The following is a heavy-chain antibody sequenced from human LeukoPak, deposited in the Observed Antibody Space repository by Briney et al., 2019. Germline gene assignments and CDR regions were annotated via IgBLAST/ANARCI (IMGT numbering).Heavy chain of an antibody. CDR2: IYHSGST. CDR1: GGSISSYY. CDR3: ARSFDGSGYYYVGDY. D-gene: IGHD3-22*01. J-gene: IGHJ4*02. Sequence: SETLSLTCTVSGGSISSYYWGWIRQAPGKGLEWIGSIYHSGSTYHNPSLKSRVTISVDTSKNQFSLKLSSVTAADTAVYYCARSFDGSGYYYVGDYWGQGTLVTVSS. V-gene: IGHV4-38-2*02.